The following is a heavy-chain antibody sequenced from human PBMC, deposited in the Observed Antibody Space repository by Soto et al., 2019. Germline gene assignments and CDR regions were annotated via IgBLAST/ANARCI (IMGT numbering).Heavy chain of an antibody. CDR2: IYHSGST. J-gene: IGHJ4*02. V-gene: IGHV4-30-2*01. CDR1: GGYISSGGYS. Sequence: QLQLQESGSGLVQPSQTLSLTCAASGGYISSGGYSWGWLRQPPGKGLEWIGYIYHSGSTYYNPSLKSRRGMSVDRSKNQFSLKLSSVNAADTAVYYGARVADYWGQGTLVTVSS. CDR3: ARVADY.